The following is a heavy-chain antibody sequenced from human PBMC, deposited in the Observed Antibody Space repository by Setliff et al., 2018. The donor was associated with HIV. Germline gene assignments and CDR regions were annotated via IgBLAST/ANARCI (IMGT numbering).Heavy chain of an antibody. CDR3: ATLAAAGESYDY. CDR2: IFHGGNT. Sequence: SETLSLTCTVSGGPIRSPNWWSWVRQPPGKGLEWIGEIFHGGNTNYSPSLESRVTLSVDKSKNQFSLRLSSVTAADTAFYYCATLAAAGESYDYWGQGSLVTVSS. CDR1: GGPIRSPNW. V-gene: IGHV4-4*02. D-gene: IGHD6-13*01. J-gene: IGHJ4*02.